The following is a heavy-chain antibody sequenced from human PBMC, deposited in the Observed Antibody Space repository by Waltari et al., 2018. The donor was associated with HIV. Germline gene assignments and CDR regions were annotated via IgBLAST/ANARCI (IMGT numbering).Heavy chain of an antibody. CDR3: ARARWDGNSLDY. J-gene: IGHJ4*02. CDR2: IKPNSGDT. V-gene: IGHV1-2*02. Sequence: QVQLVQSGAEVKKPGASVKVSCKASGYTFTGYYLHWVRQAPGQGLEWMGWIKPNSGDTNYAQKFQGRVTMTRDTSISTAYMELSRLRSNGTAVYYCARARWDGNSLDYWGQGTLVTISS. D-gene: IGHD4-4*01. CDR1: GYTFTGYY.